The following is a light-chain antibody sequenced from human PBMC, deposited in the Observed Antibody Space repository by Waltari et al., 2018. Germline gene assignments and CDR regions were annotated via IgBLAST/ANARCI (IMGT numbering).Light chain of an antibody. J-gene: IGKJ2*01. V-gene: IGKV3-11*01. Sequence: EIVLTQSPATLSSSPGERATLPCRASQSVSSSLAWYQHKPGQAPRLLIYDASNRATGIPARFSGSGSGTDFTLTISSLEPEDFAVYYCQQRRNWPQVTFGQGTKLE. CDR2: DAS. CDR3: QQRRNWPQVT. CDR1: QSVSSS.